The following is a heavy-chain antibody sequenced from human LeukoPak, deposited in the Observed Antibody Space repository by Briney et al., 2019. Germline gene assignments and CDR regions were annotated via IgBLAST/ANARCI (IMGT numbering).Heavy chain of an antibody. J-gene: IGHJ6*02. CDR3: ASVTKGKYYYDSSGYLGMDYYYYYGMDV. D-gene: IGHD3-22*01. Sequence: EASVKVSCKASGYTFTSYYMHWVRQAPGQGLEWMGIINPSGGSTSYAQKFQGRVTITADESTSTAYMELSSLRSEDTAVYYCASVTKGKYYYDSSGYLGMDYYYYYGMDVWGQGTTVTVSS. CDR1: GYTFTSYY. V-gene: IGHV1-46*01. CDR2: INPSGGST.